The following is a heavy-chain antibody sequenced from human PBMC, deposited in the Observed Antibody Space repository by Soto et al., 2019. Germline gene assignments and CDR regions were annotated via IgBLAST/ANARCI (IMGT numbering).Heavy chain of an antibody. V-gene: IGHV3-11*05. D-gene: IGHD6-13*01. CDR3: ARGRGAAADYFDF. CDR1: GFTYSDYY. Sequence: QVKLVESGGGLVKPGGSLRLSCAVSGFTYSDYYMTWIRQAPGKGLEWVSYISSSTSHTNYADSVKGRFTISRDNAKNSLFLQMNSLRAGDTAVYYCARGRGAAADYFDFWGQGTLVTVSS. J-gene: IGHJ4*02. CDR2: ISSSTSHT.